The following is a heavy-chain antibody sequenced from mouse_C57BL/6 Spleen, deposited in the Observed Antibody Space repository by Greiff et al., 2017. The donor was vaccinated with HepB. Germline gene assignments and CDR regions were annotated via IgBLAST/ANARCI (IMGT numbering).Heavy chain of an antibody. J-gene: IGHJ2*01. CDR2: INPSSGYT. V-gene: IGHV1S26*01. CDR3: AREGYFDY. Sequence: QVQLQQPGAELVKPGASVKLSCKASGYTFTSYTMHWVKQRPGQGLEWIGYINPSSGYTKYNQKFKDKATLTADKSSSTAYMQLSSLTSEDSAVYYCAREGYFDYWGQGTTLTVSS. CDR1: GYTFTSYT.